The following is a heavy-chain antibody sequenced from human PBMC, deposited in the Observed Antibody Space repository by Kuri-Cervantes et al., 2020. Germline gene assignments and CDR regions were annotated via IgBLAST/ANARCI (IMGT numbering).Heavy chain of an antibody. D-gene: IGHD1-7*01. J-gene: IGHJ3*02. CDR2: IGSAGDT. CDR3: ARTTISGTGVFDI. CDR1: GFTFSSYD. V-gene: IGHV3-13*01. Sequence: GESLKISCAASGFTFSSYDMHWVRQTEGRGLEWVSAIGSAGDTYYSGSVKGRFTISRENAKNSLYLQMNSLRAGDTAVYYCARTTISGTGVFDIWGQGTMVTVSS.